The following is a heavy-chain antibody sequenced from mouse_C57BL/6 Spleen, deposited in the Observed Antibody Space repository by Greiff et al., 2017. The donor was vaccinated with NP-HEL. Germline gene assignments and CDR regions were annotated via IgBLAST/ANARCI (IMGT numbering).Heavy chain of an antibody. J-gene: IGHJ1*03. CDR2: ISDGGSYT. CDR3: ANYYGSSYGYFDV. CDR1: GFTFSSYA. D-gene: IGHD1-1*01. V-gene: IGHV5-4*01. Sequence: EVQLVESGGGLVKPGGSLKLSCAASGFTFSSYAMSWVRQTPEKRLEWVATISDGGSYTYSPANVKGRFTISRDNAKNNLYLQMSHLKSEDTAMYYCANYYGSSYGYFDVWGTGTTVTVSS.